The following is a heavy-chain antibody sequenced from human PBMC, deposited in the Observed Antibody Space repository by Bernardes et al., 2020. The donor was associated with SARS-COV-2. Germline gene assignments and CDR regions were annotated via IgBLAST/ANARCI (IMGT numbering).Heavy chain of an antibody. CDR1: GFNFRNYA. CDR3: AKDSVDGGSGYYYGDYCGVDV. D-gene: IGHD3-22*01. V-gene: IGHV3-23*01. CDR2: ISGSGLVI. Sequence: GSLRLSCVASGFNFRNYALGWVRQVPGKGLEWVSGISGSGLVIQYANSVRGRFTVSRDDSKTTMYMEMNSLRAEDTAVYYCAKDSVDGGSGYYYGDYCGVDVWGQGTTVTVSS. J-gene: IGHJ6*02.